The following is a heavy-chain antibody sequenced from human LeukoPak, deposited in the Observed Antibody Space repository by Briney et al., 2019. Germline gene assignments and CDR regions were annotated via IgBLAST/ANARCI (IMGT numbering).Heavy chain of an antibody. V-gene: IGHV3-7*03. CDR2: INHNGNVN. CDR3: AGGGGLDV. CDR1: GFTFSSYW. J-gene: IGHJ6*02. D-gene: IGHD3-16*01. Sequence: GGSLRLSCEASGFTFSSYWMNWARQAPGKGLEWVASINHNGNVNYYVDSVKGRFTISRDNAKNSLYLQMSNLRAEDTAVYFCAGGGGLDVWGQGATVTVSS.